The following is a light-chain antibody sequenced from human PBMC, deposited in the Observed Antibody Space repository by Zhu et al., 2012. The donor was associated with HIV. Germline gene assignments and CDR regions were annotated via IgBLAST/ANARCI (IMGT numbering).Light chain of an antibody. V-gene: IGKV3-20*01. CDR2: GAS. Sequence: EIVLTQSPGTLSLSPGERATLSCRASQTVSRNYLAWYQQKPGQAPRLLIYGASRRVTGIPDRFSGSGSGTDFTLTISRLEPEDFAVYYCQHYIPSPMYTFGQGTELEIK. J-gene: IGKJ2*01. CDR3: QHYIPSPMYT. CDR1: QTVSRNY.